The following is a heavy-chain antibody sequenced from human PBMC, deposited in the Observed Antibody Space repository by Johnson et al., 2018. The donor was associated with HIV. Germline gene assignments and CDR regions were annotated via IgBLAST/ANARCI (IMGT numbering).Heavy chain of an antibody. D-gene: IGHD2-8*02. CDR1: AFTFSSYA. CDR3: ARGPSQLYWPDVAFDI. Sequence: VQLVESGGGLVQPGGSLRLSCAASAFTFSSYAMSWVRQAPGKGLEWVSIITGSGGSTYYADSVKGRFTISRDNSKNTLYLQMNSLRAEDTAVYYCARGPSQLYWPDVAFDIWGQGTTVTVSS. V-gene: IGHV3-23*04. CDR2: ITGSGGST. J-gene: IGHJ3*02.